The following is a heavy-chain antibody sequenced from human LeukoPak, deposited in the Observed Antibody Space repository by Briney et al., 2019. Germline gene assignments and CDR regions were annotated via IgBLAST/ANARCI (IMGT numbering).Heavy chain of an antibody. CDR1: GFTFSTFA. CDR3: GSSFLGGLLRPFDY. Sequence: PGGSLRLSCAASGFTFSTFAMIWVRQPPGKGLEWVSSIFPSGGEIHYADSVKGRFTISRDNSKSTLSLQMNSLRAENTAIYYCGSSFLGGLLRPFDYWGQGTLVTVSS. D-gene: IGHD3-10*01. CDR2: IFPSGGEI. J-gene: IGHJ4*02. V-gene: IGHV3-23*01.